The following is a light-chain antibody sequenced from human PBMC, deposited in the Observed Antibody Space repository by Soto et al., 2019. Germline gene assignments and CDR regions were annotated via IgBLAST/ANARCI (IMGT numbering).Light chain of an antibody. J-gene: IGKJ5*01. CDR2: DAS. CDR3: QQYHNWPIT. V-gene: IGKV3-15*01. CDR1: QSVSSN. Sequence: EIVMTQSPATLSVSPGESATLSCRASQSVSSNLAWHQQKPGQAPRILMYDASTRATGISARFSGSGSGTDFTLTISSLQSEDFAVYYCQQYHNWPITFGKGTRVEI.